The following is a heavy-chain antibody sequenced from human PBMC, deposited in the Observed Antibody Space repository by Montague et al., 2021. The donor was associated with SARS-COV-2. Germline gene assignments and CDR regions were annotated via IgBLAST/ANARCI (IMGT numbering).Heavy chain of an antibody. CDR2: MFTSGST. V-gene: IGHV4-61*02. D-gene: IGHD1-26*01. CDR1: GASISNPTYS. CDR3: VREGGSMTFDY. Sequence: TLSLTCTVSGASISNPTYSWGWIRQPAGKELEWIGRMFTSGSTTYNPFLKSLVTISVDTSKNQFSLRLNSVTAADTAVYYCVREGGSMTFDYWGQGILVTVSS. J-gene: IGHJ4*02.